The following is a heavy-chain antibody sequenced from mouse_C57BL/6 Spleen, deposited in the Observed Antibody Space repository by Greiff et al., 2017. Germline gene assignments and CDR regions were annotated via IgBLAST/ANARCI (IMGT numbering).Heavy chain of an antibody. J-gene: IGHJ2*01. D-gene: IGHD3-2*02. V-gene: IGHV8-12*01. Sequence: QVTLKVSGPGILQSSQTLSLTCSFSGFSLSTSGMGVSWIRQPSGKGLEWLAHIYWDDDKRYNPSLQSRLTISKDTSRHQVFLKITSVDTADTATYYCARRVTSPQATWDDYWGQGTTLTVSS. CDR1: GFSLSTSGMG. CDR2: IYWDDDK. CDR3: ARRVTSPQATWDDY.